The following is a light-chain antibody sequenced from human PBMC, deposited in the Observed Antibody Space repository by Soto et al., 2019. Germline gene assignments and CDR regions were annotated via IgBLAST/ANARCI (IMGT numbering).Light chain of an antibody. V-gene: IGKV3-20*01. J-gene: IGKJ1*01. CDR1: QSVTSSY. CDR2: GAS. CDR3: QHYGSSRWT. Sequence: EILLTQSPGTLSLSPGERATLSCRASQSVTSSYLAWYQQKPGQAPRLLIYGASSRATGIPDRFSGSGSGTDFTLTIGRLEPEDFAVYFCQHYGSSRWTFGQGTKVEIK.